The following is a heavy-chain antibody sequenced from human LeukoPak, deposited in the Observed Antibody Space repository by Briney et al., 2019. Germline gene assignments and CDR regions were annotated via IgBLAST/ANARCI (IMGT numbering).Heavy chain of an antibody. CDR3: AKGTRLRYDS. D-gene: IGHD4-17*01. Sequence: GVSVRLPCAASGFTFSIQSMRCVRQAPGKGMEWVSAISCSGGSTYYADSVKGRFTISRDNSKHTLYLQMNSLRAEDTAVYYCAKGTRLRYDSWGQGTLVPVSS. V-gene: IGHV3-23*01. CDR1: GFTFSIQS. J-gene: IGHJ4*02. CDR2: ISCSGGST.